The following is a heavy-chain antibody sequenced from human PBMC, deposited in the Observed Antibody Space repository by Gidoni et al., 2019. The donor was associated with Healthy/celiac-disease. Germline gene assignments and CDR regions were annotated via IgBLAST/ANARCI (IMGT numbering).Heavy chain of an antibody. Sequence: QVQLQESGPGLVKPSQTLSLTCTVSGGSISSGDYYWSWIRQPPGKGLEWIGYIYSSGSTYYNPSLKSRVTISVDTSKNQFSLKLSSVTAADTAVYYCARTPGDYRIAFDIWGQGTMVTVSS. CDR2: IYSSGST. D-gene: IGHD4-4*01. CDR1: GGSISSGDYY. V-gene: IGHV4-30-4*01. J-gene: IGHJ3*02. CDR3: ARTPGDYRIAFDI.